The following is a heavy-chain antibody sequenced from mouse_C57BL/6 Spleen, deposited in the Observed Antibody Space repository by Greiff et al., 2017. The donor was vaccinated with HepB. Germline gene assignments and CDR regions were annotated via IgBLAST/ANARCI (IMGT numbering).Heavy chain of an antibody. CDR2: ISNGGGST. V-gene: IGHV5-12*01. D-gene: IGHD2-2*01. CDR1: GFTFSDYY. J-gene: IGHJ2*01. Sequence: EVQLVESGGGLVQPGGSLKLSCAASGFTFSDYYMYWVRQTPEKRLEWVAYISNGGGSTYYPDTVEGRFTISRDNAKNTLYLQMSRLKSEDTAMYYCARLYYGYDRYYFDYWGQGTTLTVSS. CDR3: ARLYYGYDRYYFDY.